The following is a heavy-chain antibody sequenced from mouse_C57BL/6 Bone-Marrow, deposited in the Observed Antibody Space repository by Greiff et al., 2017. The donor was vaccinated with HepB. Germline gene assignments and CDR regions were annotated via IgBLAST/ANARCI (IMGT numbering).Heavy chain of an antibody. CDR1: GFNIKDDY. CDR2: IDPENGDT. J-gene: IGHJ1*03. Sequence: EVQLQQSGAELVRPGASVKLSCTASGFNIKDDYMHWVKQRPEQGLEWIGWIDPENGDTEYASKFQGKATITADTSSNTAYLQLSSLTSEDTAVYYCISYYYGSKDWYVDVWGTGTTVTVSS. CDR3: ISYYYGSKDWYVDV. V-gene: IGHV14-4*01. D-gene: IGHD1-1*01.